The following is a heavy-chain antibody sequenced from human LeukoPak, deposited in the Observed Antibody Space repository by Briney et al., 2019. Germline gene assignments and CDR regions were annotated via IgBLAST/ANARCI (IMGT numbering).Heavy chain of an antibody. J-gene: IGHJ4*02. D-gene: IGHD2-8*01. CDR1: GFTFDDYT. CDR3: AGSIVLMVYASY. Sequence: GGSLRLSCAASGFTFDDYTMHWVRQAPGKGLEWVSAISGSGGSTYYADSVKGRFTISRDNSKNTLYLQMNSLRAEDTAVYYCAGSIVLMVYASYWGQGTLVTVSS. CDR2: ISGSGGST. V-gene: IGHV3-23*01.